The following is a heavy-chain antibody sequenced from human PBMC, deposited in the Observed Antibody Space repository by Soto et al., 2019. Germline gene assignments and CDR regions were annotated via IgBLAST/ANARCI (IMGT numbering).Heavy chain of an antibody. CDR3: ARASTVEMAYYDGMDV. V-gene: IGHV1-18*01. J-gene: IGHJ6*02. Sequence: ASVKVSCKASGYTFTSYGISWVRQAPGQGLEWMGWISAYNGSTSYAQKFQGRVTMTRDTSTSTVYMELSSLRSEDTAVYYCARASTVEMAYYDGMDVWGQGTTVTVSS. D-gene: IGHD3-3*02. CDR2: ISAYNGST. CDR1: GYTFTSYG.